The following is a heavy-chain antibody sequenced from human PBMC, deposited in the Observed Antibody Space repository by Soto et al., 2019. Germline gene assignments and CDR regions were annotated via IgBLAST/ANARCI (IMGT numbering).Heavy chain of an antibody. D-gene: IGHD1-26*01. Sequence: QVQLQESGPGLVKPSETLSLTCTVSGGSISSYYWSWIRQPPGKGLEWIGYIYYSGSTNYNPSLKSRVTISVDTSKNQCSLKLSSVTAADTAVYYCARDDGSYDSDAFDIWGQGTMVTVSS. V-gene: IGHV4-59*01. J-gene: IGHJ3*02. CDR2: IYYSGST. CDR1: GGSISSYY. CDR3: ARDDGSYDSDAFDI.